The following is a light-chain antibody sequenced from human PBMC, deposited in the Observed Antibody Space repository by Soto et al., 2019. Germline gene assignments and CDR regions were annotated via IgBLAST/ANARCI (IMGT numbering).Light chain of an antibody. Sequence: EIVLTQSPATLSLSPGERATLSCRASQSVSSYLAWYQQKPGQAPRLLIYDASNRATGIPARFRGSGSGTDFTLTIISLEPEDFAVDYCQQRSNWPRMYTFGQGTKLEIK. CDR1: QSVSSY. CDR2: DAS. V-gene: IGKV3-11*01. CDR3: QQRSNWPRMYT. J-gene: IGKJ2*01.